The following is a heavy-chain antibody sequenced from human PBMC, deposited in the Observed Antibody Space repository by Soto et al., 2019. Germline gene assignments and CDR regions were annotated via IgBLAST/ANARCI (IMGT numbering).Heavy chain of an antibody. V-gene: IGHV3-9*01. Sequence: GGSLRLSCAASGFTFDDYAMHWVRQAPGKGLEWVSGISWNSGSIGYADSVKGRFTISRDNAKNSLYLQMNSLRAEDTALYYCAKDITIFGVVIKGAFDIWGQGTMVTVSS. D-gene: IGHD3-3*01. CDR2: ISWNSGSI. CDR1: GFTFDDYA. CDR3: AKDITIFGVVIKGAFDI. J-gene: IGHJ3*02.